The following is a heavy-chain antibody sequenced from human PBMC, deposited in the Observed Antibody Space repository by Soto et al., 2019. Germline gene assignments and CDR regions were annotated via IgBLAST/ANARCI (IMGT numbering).Heavy chain of an antibody. CDR2: IYYSGST. Sequence: PSETLSLTCTVSGGSISSGDYYWSWIRQPPGKGLEWIGYIYYSGSTYYNPSLKSRVTISVDTSKNQFSLKLSSVTAADAAVYYCARAGQDTAMATGYWGQGTLVTVSS. D-gene: IGHD5-18*01. CDR1: GGSISSGDYY. V-gene: IGHV4-30-4*01. J-gene: IGHJ4*02. CDR3: ARAGQDTAMATGY.